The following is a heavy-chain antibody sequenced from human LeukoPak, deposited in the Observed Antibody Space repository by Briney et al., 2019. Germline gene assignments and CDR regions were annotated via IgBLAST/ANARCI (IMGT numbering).Heavy chain of an antibody. V-gene: IGHV3-23*01. J-gene: IGHJ6*02. CDR1: GFTFSSYA. CDR2: ISGSGGNT. D-gene: IGHD4-17*01. Sequence: GGSLRLSCAASGFTFSSYAMRWLPQAPGKGLEWVSAISGSGGNTYYADSVKGRFTISRDNSKNTLYLQMNSLRAEDTAVYYCAKDQSTHDYGDYVPYYYYGMDVWGQGNTVTVSS. CDR3: AKDQSTHDYGDYVPYYYYGMDV.